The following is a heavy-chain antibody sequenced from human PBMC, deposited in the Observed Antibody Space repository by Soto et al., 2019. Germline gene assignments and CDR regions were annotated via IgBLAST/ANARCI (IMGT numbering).Heavy chain of an antibody. D-gene: IGHD6-13*01. CDR2: INHSGST. V-gene: IGHV4-34*01. J-gene: IGHJ6*02. CDR3: ARVQMKCSWFRYYYYYGIDV. CDR1: GGSFSGYY. Sequence: SETLSLTCAVYGGSFSGYYWSWIRQPPGKGLEWIGEINHSGSTNYNPSLKSRVTISVDTSKNQFSLKLSSVTAADTAVYYCARVQMKCSWFRYYYYYGIDVWGPGYTVTVSS.